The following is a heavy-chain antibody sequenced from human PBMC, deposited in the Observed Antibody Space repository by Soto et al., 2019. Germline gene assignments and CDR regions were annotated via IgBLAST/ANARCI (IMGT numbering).Heavy chain of an antibody. CDR3: TTLGLYGRLDP. V-gene: IGHV3-15*07. D-gene: IGHD4-17*01. CDR1: GFTFSSYG. J-gene: IGHJ5*02. Sequence: PGGSLRLSCAASGFTFSSYGMNWVRQAPGKGLEWVGRIKSKTDGGTTDYAAPVKGRFTISRDDSKNTLYLQMNSLKTEDTAVYYCTTLGLYGRLDPWGQGTLVTVSS. CDR2: IKSKTDGGTT.